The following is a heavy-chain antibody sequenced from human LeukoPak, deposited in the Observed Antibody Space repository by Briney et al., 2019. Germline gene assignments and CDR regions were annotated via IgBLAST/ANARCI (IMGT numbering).Heavy chain of an antibody. V-gene: IGHV3-23*01. CDR3: AKDYGSYGSGSYYNVFDY. D-gene: IGHD3-10*01. CDR1: GFTFSSYA. J-gene: IGHJ4*02. Sequence: GGSLRLSCAASGFTFSSYAMSWVRQAPGKGLEWVSAISGSGGSTYYADSVKGRFTISRDNSKNTLYLQMNSLRAEDTAVHYCAKDYGSYGSGSYYNVFDYWGQGTLVTVSS. CDR2: ISGSGGST.